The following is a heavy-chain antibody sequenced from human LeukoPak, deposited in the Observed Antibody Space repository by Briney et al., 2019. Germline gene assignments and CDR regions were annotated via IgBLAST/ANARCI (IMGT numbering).Heavy chain of an antibody. CDR2: INARGGT. Sequence: SETLSLTCAVYGCSFNDYYWNWIRQPPGKGLEWIGEINARGGTNYNPSLKSRATISVDTSKNQFSLRFTSTIAAATAVYYCVRGQVPAARGYNWFDPWGQGTLVTVSS. V-gene: IGHV4-34*01. D-gene: IGHD2-2*01. CDR3: VRGQVPAARGYNWFDP. CDR1: GCSFNDYY. J-gene: IGHJ5*02.